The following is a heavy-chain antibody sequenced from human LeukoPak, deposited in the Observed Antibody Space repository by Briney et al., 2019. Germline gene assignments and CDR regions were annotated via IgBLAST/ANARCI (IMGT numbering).Heavy chain of an antibody. Sequence: PGGSLRLSCAASGFTFSSYAMSWVRQAPGKGLEWVSAISGSGGSTYYADSVKGRFTISRDNSKNTLYLQMNSLRAEDTAVYYCAKIHYYGSGSYSYFDYWGQGTLATVSS. CDR3: AKIHYYGSGSYSYFDY. CDR1: GFTFSSYA. J-gene: IGHJ4*02. CDR2: ISGSGGST. V-gene: IGHV3-23*01. D-gene: IGHD3-10*01.